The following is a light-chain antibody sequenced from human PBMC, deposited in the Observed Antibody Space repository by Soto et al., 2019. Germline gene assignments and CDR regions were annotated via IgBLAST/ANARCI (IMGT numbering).Light chain of an antibody. J-gene: IGKJ4*01. CDR2: SAS. CDR3: QQLNGYQLA. Sequence: DIQLTQSPSFLSASVGDTVTITCRASQGMSTYLAWYQQKPGKVPKPLIRSASTLQSGVPPRFSGGGSGTEFTLTISTLQPDDSGIYYCQQLNGYQLAFGGGTNVAIK. V-gene: IGKV1-9*01. CDR1: QGMSTY.